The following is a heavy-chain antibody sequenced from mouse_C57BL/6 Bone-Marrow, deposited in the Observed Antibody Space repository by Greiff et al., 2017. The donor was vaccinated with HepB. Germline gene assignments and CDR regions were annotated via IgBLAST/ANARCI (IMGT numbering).Heavy chain of an antibody. CDR1: GFNIKDDY. J-gene: IGHJ3*01. CDR3: TIYYVAY. Sequence: VQLKESGAELVRPGASVKLSCTASGFNIKDDYMHWVKQRPEQGLEWIGWIDTENGDTEYASKFQGKATITADTSSNTAYLQLSSLTSEDTAVYYCTIYYVAYWGQGTLVTVSA. V-gene: IGHV14-4*01. D-gene: IGHD2-1*01. CDR2: IDTENGDT.